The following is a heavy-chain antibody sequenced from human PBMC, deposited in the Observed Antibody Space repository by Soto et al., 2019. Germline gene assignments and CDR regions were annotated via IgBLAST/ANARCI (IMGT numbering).Heavy chain of an antibody. CDR1: GGTFSSYA. CDR3: ARGGIVGATFDY. J-gene: IGHJ4*02. V-gene: IGHV1-69*01. Sequence: QVQLVQSGAEEKKPGSSVKVSCKASGGTFSSYAISWVRQAPGQGLEWMGGIIPIFGTANYAQKFQSRVTIIADESTSTAYMELGSLRSEETAVYSCARGGIVGATFDYWGQGTLVTVSS. D-gene: IGHD1-26*01. CDR2: IIPIFGTA.